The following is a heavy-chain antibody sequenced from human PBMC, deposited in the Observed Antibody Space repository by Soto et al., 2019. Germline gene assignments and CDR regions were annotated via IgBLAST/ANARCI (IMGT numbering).Heavy chain of an antibody. CDR1: GVSISNSSYY. J-gene: IGHJ4*02. V-gene: IGHV4-39*01. CDR2: IYYSGIT. Sequence: TLSLTCTVSGVSISNSSYYWGWIRRPPGKGLEWIGTIYYSGITYYNPSLKSRVTISVDTSKNQFSLKLTSVTAADTAVYYCARHGSNWGQGTLVTVSS. CDR3: ARHGSN.